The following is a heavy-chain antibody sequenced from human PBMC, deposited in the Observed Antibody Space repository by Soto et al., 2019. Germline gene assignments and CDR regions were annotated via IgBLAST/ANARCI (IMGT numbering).Heavy chain of an antibody. D-gene: IGHD2-2*01. CDR1: GFTFSSYA. Sequence: EVQLLESGGGLVQPGGSLRLSCAASGFTFSSYAMSWVRQAPGKGLEWVSAISGSGGSTYYADSGQGRFTISRDNSKNAMYLQINSLSAEDTAVYYCATGLVVPAAISPFDYWGQGTLVTVSS. J-gene: IGHJ4*02. CDR3: ATGLVVPAAISPFDY. CDR2: ISGSGGST. V-gene: IGHV3-23*01.